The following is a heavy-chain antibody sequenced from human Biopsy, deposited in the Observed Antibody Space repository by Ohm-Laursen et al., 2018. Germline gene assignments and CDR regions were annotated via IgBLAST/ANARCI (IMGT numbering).Heavy chain of an antibody. CDR1: GFTLDSYA. Sequence: SLRLSCAASGFTLDSYAIHWVRQAPGKGLEWVSGLSLDSSRIGYADSVKGRFTISRDNSRDTLYLQMSSLRTEDTAVYYCAKDRYNYTPIGGFSMDVWGQGTTVTVSS. CDR3: AKDRYNYTPIGGFSMDV. CDR2: LSLDSSRI. J-gene: IGHJ6*02. D-gene: IGHD5-18*01. V-gene: IGHV3-9*01.